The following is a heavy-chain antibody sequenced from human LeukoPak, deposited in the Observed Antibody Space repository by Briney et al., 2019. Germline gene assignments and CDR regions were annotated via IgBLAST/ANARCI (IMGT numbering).Heavy chain of an antibody. V-gene: IGHV3-30*02. CDR1: GFTFSSFG. CDR3: ARDLSGIAGYTYGRGIDY. CDR2: IQSDGRNK. D-gene: IGHD5-18*01. J-gene: IGHJ4*02. Sequence: GGSLRLSCAASGFTFSSFGMHWVRQTPGKGLEWVAFIQSDGRNKYYTDSVKGRFTISRDNSRNTLYLQMNSLRAEDTAVYYCARDLSGIAGYTYGRGIDYWGQGTLVTVSS.